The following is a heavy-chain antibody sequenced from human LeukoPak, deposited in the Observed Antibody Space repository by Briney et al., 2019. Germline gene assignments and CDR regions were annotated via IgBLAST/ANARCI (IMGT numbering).Heavy chain of an antibody. CDR3: AKGSAGYYYYYMDV. CDR2: ITWNSGNI. D-gene: IGHD6-25*01. Sequence: GGSLRLSCAASGFTFDDYAMHWVRQAPGKGLEWVSGITWNSGNIDYADSVKGRFTISRDNAKKSLYLQMSSLRAEDTALYYCAKGSAGYYYYYMDVWSKGTTVTISS. V-gene: IGHV3-9*01. CDR1: GFTFDDYA. J-gene: IGHJ6*03.